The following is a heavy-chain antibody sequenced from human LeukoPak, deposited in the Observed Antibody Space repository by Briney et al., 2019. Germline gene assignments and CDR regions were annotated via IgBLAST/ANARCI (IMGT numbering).Heavy chain of an antibody. Sequence: GGSLRLSCAASGFTFSDYYMSWIRQAPGKGLEWVSYISSSGSTIYYADSVKGRFTISRDNAKNSLYLQMNSLRAEDTAVYYCARATRDFWSGYPLDGSFDIWGQGTMVTVSS. J-gene: IGHJ3*02. CDR2: ISSSGSTI. CDR3: ARATRDFWSGYPLDGSFDI. CDR1: GFTFSDYY. V-gene: IGHV3-11*04. D-gene: IGHD3-3*01.